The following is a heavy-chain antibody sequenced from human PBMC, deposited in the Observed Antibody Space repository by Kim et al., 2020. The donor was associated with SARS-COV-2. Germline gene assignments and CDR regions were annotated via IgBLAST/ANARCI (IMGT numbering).Heavy chain of an antibody. D-gene: IGHD4-17*01. J-gene: IGHJ4*02. V-gene: IGHV1-69*02. Sequence: YAQKFQGRVTITADKSTSTAYMELSSLRSEDTAVYYCAMTTATTGAFDYWGQGTLVTVSS. CDR3: AMTTATTGAFDY.